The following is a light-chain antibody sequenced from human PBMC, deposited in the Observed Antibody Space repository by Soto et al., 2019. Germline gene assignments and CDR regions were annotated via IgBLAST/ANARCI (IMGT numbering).Light chain of an antibody. Sequence: QSVLTQPASVSGSPGQSITISCTGSSSDVGDYNSVPWYQQHPGKAPKLMIYDVTDRPSGVSDRFSGSKLGNTASLTISGLQAEDEADYYCSSYTSSSTLVLFGGGTQLTVL. J-gene: IGLJ7*01. V-gene: IGLV2-14*01. CDR2: DVT. CDR1: SSDVGDYNS. CDR3: SSYTSSSTLVL.